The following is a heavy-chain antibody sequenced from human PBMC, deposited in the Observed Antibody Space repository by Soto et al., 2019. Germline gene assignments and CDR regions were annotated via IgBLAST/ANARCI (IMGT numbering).Heavy chain of an antibody. D-gene: IGHD1-7*01. Sequence: SETLSLTCAVSGGSFTSNNWWTWVRQPPGQGLEWIGEIYRTGSTNYNPSLKSRVTISLDKSENQFSLKVTSLTAADTAVYYCASRDPGTSVDYWGQGKLVTV. CDR3: ASRDPGTSVDY. CDR1: GGSFTSNNW. V-gene: IGHV4-4*02. J-gene: IGHJ4*02. CDR2: IYRTGST.